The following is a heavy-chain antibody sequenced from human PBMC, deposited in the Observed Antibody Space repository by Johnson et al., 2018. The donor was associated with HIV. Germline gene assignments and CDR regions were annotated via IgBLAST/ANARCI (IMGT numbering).Heavy chain of an antibody. J-gene: IGHJ3*02. D-gene: IGHD2-2*01. V-gene: IGHV3-23*04. CDR2: ISGSGGST. CDR3: AKAGDLYCSSTSCYVGAFDI. CDR1: GFTFSSYA. Sequence: VQLVESGGGLVQPGGSLRLSCAASGFTFSSYAMSWVRQAPGKGLEWVSAISGSGGSTYYADSVKGRFTISRAHSKNTLYLQMNSLRAEDTAVYYCAKAGDLYCSSTSCYVGAFDIWGQGTMVTVSS.